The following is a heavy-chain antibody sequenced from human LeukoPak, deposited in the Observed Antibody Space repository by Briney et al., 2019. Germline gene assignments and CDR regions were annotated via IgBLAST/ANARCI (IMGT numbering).Heavy chain of an antibody. Sequence: GGSLRLSCAASGFTFSRYWMCWVRQAPGKGLEWVANIKQDGSEKYYVDSVKGRFTISRDNAKNSLFLQMNNLRAEDTAVYYCATHSGWRFDYWGQEPWSPSPQ. J-gene: IGHJ4*01. D-gene: IGHD6-19*01. V-gene: IGHV3-7*03. CDR2: IKQDGSEK. CDR1: GFTFSRYW. CDR3: ATHSGWRFDY.